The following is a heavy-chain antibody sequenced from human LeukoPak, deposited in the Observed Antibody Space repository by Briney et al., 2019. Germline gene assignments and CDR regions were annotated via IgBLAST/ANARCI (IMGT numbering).Heavy chain of an antibody. D-gene: IGHD2-2*01. CDR2: ISWDGGST. CDR3: AKTGCSSTSCYPALYYYMDV. Sequence: GGSLRLSCAASGFTFDDYTMHWVRQAPGKGLEWVSLISWDGGSTYYADSVKGRFTISRDNSKNSLYLQMNSLRTEDTALYYCAKTGCSSTSCYPALYYYMDVWGKGTTVTVSS. CDR1: GFTFDDYT. V-gene: IGHV3-43*01. J-gene: IGHJ6*03.